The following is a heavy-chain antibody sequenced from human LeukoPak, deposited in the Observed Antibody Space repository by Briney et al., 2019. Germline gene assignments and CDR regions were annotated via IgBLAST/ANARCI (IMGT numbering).Heavy chain of an antibody. Sequence: SVKVSCKASGYTFTSYDINWVRQAPGQGLEWMGGIIPIFGTANYAQKFQGRVTITADESTSTAYMELSSLRSEDTAVYYCARFAQKVYYYDSSGYYFDYWGQGTLVTVSS. CDR1: GYTFTSYD. V-gene: IGHV1-69*13. CDR2: IIPIFGTA. D-gene: IGHD3-22*01. CDR3: ARFAQKVYYYDSSGYYFDY. J-gene: IGHJ4*02.